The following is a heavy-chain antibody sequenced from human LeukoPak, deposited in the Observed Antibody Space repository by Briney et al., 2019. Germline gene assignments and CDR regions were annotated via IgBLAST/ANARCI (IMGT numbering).Heavy chain of an antibody. CDR1: GFTFSSYF. V-gene: IGHV3-48*01. CDR2: ISTGSSTI. J-gene: IGHJ4*02. Sequence: GGSLRLSCAASGFTFSSYFMNWVRQAPGKGLEWVSCISTGSSTIYYADSVKGRFTISRDNSKNTLYLQMNSLRAEDTAVYYCAKEMIVVVTYFDYWGQGTLVTVSS. CDR3: AKEMIVVVTYFDY. D-gene: IGHD3-22*01.